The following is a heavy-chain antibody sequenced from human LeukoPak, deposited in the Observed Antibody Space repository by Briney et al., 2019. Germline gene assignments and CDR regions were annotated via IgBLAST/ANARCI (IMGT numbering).Heavy chain of an antibody. CDR3: GREIEGTTDY. J-gene: IGHJ4*02. CDR1: GYTFTSYY. Sequence: ASVTVSCKASGYTFTSYYVHWVRQAPGQGLEWMGVIKPSDGFTSYAQKFQGRLTVTRDMSTSTVYMVLNSLRSEDTAVYFCGREIEGTTDYWGQGTLVTVSS. D-gene: IGHD1-7*01. CDR2: IKPSDGFT. V-gene: IGHV1-46*01.